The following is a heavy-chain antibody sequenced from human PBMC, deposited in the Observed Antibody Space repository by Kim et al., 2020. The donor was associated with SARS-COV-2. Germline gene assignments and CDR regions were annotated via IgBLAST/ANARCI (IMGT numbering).Heavy chain of an antibody. J-gene: IGHJ4*02. CDR1: GFTFSSYS. Sequence: GGSLRLSCAASGFTFSSYSMNWVRQAPGKGLEWVSSISSSSSYIYYAYSVKGRFTISRDNAKNSLYLQMNSLRAEDTAVYYCARDRIAVAGTGDYWGQGTLVTVSS. CDR2: ISSSSSYI. D-gene: IGHD6-19*01. V-gene: IGHV3-21*01. CDR3: ARDRIAVAGTGDY.